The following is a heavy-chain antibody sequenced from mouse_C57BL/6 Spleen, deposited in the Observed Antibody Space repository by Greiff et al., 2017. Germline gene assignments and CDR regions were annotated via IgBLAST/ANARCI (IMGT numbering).Heavy chain of an antibody. CDR1: GYAFRSSW. CDR2: IYPGDGDT. Sequence: ESGPELVKPGASVKISCKASGYAFRSSWMNWVKQRPGKGLEWIGRIYPGDGDTNYNGKFKGKATLTADKSPSTAYMQLSSLTSEDSAVYFCARSTLYSTYAMDYWGKGTSVTVSS. J-gene: IGHJ4*01. CDR3: ARSTLYSTYAMDY. V-gene: IGHV1-82*01. D-gene: IGHD2-5*01.